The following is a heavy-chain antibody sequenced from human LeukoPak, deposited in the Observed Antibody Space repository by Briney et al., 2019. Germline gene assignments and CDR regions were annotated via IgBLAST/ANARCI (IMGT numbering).Heavy chain of an antibody. D-gene: IGHD6-6*01. J-gene: IGHJ4*02. V-gene: IGHV3-21*01. CDR1: GFTFSSYS. CDR2: ISSSSSYI. Sequence: GGSLRLSCAASGFTFSSYSMNWVRQAPGKGLEWVSSISSSSSYIYYADSVKGRLTISRDNAKNSLYLQMNSLRAEDTAVYYCARVLGQLVDYWGQGTLVTVSS. CDR3: ARVLGQLVDY.